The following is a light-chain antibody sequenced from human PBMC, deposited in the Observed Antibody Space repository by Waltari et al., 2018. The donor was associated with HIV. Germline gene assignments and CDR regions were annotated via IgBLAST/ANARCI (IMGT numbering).Light chain of an antibody. J-gene: IGLJ1*01. V-gene: IGLV2-23*01. CDR1: SSNIWDDDI. CDR2: EDT. Sequence: SPPTHPASVSRSPGPSITLPGPGTSSNIWDDDIVSVYQQHQGKAPTLIIFEDTNRPPGVVNRFSGSKSGNTASLTISGRQAEDGADDYCCSWPRSSIRYVFGTGTKVTVL. CDR3: CSWPRSSIRYV.